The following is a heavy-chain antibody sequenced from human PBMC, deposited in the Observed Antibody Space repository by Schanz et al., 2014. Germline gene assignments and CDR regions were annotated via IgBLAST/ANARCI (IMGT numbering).Heavy chain of an antibody. Sequence: EVQLVESGGGLVQPGGSLRLSCAASGFTVSSNYMSWVRQAPGKGLEWVSAISGDGGSTYYADSVKGRFTISRDNSKNTVYLQMNSLRAEDTAIYYCAKEVRIVLRDWLPTPDFDYWGQGTPVTVSS. CDR2: ISGDGGST. CDR3: AKEVRIVLRDWLPTPDFDY. CDR1: GFTVSSNY. J-gene: IGHJ4*02. D-gene: IGHD3-3*01. V-gene: IGHV3-23*04.